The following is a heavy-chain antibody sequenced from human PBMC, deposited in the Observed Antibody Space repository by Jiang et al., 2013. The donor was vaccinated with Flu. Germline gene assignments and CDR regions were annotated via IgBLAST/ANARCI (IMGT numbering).Heavy chain of an antibody. CDR3: ARALATVTSSPTPNWFDP. CDR2: GLYSGST. J-gene: IGHJ5*02. V-gene: IGHV4-39*07. D-gene: IGHD4-17*01. CDR1: GGSMNIISYF. Sequence: GSGLVKPSETLSLICTVSGGSMNIISYFWAWIRRPPGKGLEWIGSGLYSGSTYYNPSLKSRVTISVDTSKNQFSLKLNSVSAAHTAVYYCARALATVTSSPTPNWFDPWGQGTLVTVSS.